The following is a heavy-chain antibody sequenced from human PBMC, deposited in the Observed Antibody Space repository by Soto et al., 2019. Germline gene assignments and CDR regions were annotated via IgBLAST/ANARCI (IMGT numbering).Heavy chain of an antibody. V-gene: IGHV1-46*01. CDR1: GCTFSSYT. CDR3: ARVYCSGGGCYGIDY. Sequence: ASVKVSCKASGCTFSSYTISWVRQAPGQGLEWVGIIIPSGGSTNDAQKFQGRVTITRDTSTSTVYMELSSLRSEDTAVYYCARVYCSGGGCYGIDYWGQGTLVTVSS. J-gene: IGHJ4*02. CDR2: IIPSGGST. D-gene: IGHD2-15*01.